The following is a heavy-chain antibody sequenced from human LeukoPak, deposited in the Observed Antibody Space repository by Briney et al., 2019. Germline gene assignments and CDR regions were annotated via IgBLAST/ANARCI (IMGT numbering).Heavy chain of an antibody. CDR1: GFTLRNYW. J-gene: IGHJ4*01. V-gene: IGHV3-74*01. CDR2: ISGDGSAT. Sequence: GGSLRLSCTASGFTLRNYWMHWVRQVPGKRLVWVSRISGDGSATNYADSVQGRFTISRDNAKNILYLQINSLRSEDTAVYYCARYSSSSGGAAYYLDYWGHGTLVTVSS. D-gene: IGHD6-6*01. CDR3: ARYSSSSGGAAYYLDY.